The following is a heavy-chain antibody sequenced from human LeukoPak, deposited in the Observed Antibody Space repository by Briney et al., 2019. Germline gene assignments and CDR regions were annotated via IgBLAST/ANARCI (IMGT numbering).Heavy chain of an antibody. CDR2: IYYRGST. CDR3: ARGGDYGDLRYFDY. J-gene: IGHJ4*02. V-gene: IGHV4-59*01. CDR1: GGSINNYY. D-gene: IGHD4-17*01. Sequence: SETLSLTRTVSGGSINNYYWSWIRQPPGKGLGWIGYIYYRGSTNYNPSLKSRVTFSVDTSKNQFSLKLNSVTAADTAVYYCARGGDYGDLRYFDYWGQGTLVTVSS.